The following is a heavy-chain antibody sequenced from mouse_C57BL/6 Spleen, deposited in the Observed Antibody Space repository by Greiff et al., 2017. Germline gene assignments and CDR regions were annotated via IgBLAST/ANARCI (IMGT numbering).Heavy chain of an antibody. CDR2: IDPEDGET. CDR1: GFNFKDYY. J-gene: IGHJ2*01. Sequence: VQLQQSGAELVKPGASVTLSCTASGFNFKDYYMHWVKQRTEQGLEWIGRIDPEDGETKYAPKFQGKATITADTSSNTAFLQHSSLTSEDTAVYYYAARTGVDYWGQGTTLTVSS. CDR3: AARTGVDY. D-gene: IGHD4-1*01. V-gene: IGHV14-2*01.